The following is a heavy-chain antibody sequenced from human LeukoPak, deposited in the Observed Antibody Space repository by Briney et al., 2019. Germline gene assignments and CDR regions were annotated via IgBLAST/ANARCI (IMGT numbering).Heavy chain of an antibody. J-gene: IGHJ4*02. CDR3: TTYVWGSYRYHY. CDR2: IKSKTDGGTT. D-gene: IGHD3-16*02. CDR1: GFTFSNAW. Sequence: GGSLRLSCAASGFTFSNAWMSGVRQAPGKGLEWVGRIKSKTDGGTTDYAAPVKGRFTISRDDSKNTLYLQMNSLKTEDTAVYYCTTYVWGSYRYHYWGQGTLVTVSS. V-gene: IGHV3-15*01.